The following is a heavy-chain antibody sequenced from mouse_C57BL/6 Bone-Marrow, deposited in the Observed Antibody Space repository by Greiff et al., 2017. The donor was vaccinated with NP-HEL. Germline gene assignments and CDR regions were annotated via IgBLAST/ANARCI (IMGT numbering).Heavy chain of an antibody. D-gene: IGHD1-2*01. CDR1: GFNIKDDY. Sequence: VQLQQSGAELVRPGASVKLSCTASGFNIKDDYMHWVKQRPEQGLEWIGWIDPENGDTEYASQFQGKATITADTSSNTAYLQLSSLTSEDTAVYYCTTFTTAVYYFDYWGQGTTLTVSS. CDR2: IDPENGDT. V-gene: IGHV14-4*01. J-gene: IGHJ2*01. CDR3: TTFTTAVYYFDY.